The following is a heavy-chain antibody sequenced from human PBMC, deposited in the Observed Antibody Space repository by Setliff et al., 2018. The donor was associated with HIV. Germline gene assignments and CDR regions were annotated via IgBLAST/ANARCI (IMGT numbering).Heavy chain of an antibody. CDR3: ARSPSYRSSWEYYFDY. J-gene: IGHJ4*02. CDR1: GGSISGYH. Sequence: KTSETLSLTCTASGGSISGYHWNWLRQTPGKGLEWIGYIYTSRGTNYNHSLRTRVIISVDTSNQFSLKLSSVTAADAAVYYCARSPSYRSSWEYYFDYWGQGILVTVSS. V-gene: IGHV4-4*09. D-gene: IGHD6-13*01. CDR2: IYTSRGT.